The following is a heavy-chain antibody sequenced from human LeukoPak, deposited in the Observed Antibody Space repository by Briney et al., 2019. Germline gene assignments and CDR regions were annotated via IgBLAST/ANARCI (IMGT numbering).Heavy chain of an antibody. V-gene: IGHV3-23*01. CDR2: ISGSGGKT. J-gene: IGHJ4*02. D-gene: IGHD5-18*01. CDR1: GFTFSTSA. CDR3: GKEMTSMVTVEY. Sequence: GGSLRLSCVASGFTFSTSAMSWVHQAPGKGLEWVSAISGSGGKTYYADTVKGRFTISRDKSQNTLYLYMNSLRADDTAVYYCGKEMTSMVTVEYWGQGTLVTVSS.